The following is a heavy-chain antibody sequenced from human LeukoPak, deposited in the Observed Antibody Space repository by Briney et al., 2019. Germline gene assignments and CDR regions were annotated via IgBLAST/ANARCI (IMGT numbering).Heavy chain of an antibody. D-gene: IGHD4-11*01. CDR1: GFVFVSYG. V-gene: IGHV3-23*01. CDR3: ARAPVSFDL. Sequence: GSLRLSCEGSGFVFVSYGMSWVRQAPGKGLEWVSGITGSGGSTNYADAVKGRFTVSRDNSRNTVYLEMNSLRAEDTAVYYCARAPVSFDLWGQGTLVTVSS. J-gene: IGHJ4*02. CDR2: ITGSGGST.